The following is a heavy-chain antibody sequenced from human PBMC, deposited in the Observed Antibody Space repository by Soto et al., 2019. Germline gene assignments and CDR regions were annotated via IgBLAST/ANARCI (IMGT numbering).Heavy chain of an antibody. CDR2: IDPSASHI. Sequence: EVQLVQSGAEVKKPGESLRISCKGSGYIFTSHWISWVRQMPGKGLEWMGRIDPSASHINYSPSFQGHVTISADKSISTAYLQWSSVRASETAMYCCARQYDIWTAYGLPNYYYYGMDVWCQGTTVTVSS. D-gene: IGHD3-9*01. CDR1: GYIFTSHW. CDR3: ARQYDIWTAYGLPNYYYYGMDV. V-gene: IGHV5-10-1*01. J-gene: IGHJ6*02.